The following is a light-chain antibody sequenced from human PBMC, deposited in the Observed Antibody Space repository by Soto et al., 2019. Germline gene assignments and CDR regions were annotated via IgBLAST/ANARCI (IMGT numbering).Light chain of an antibody. V-gene: IGKV3-15*01. Sequence: EIVMTQSPATLSVSPGERATLSCRASQSVSSNLAWYQQKPGQAPRLLIYGASTRATGIPARFSGSGSGTDFTLTISRLEPEDFVVYYCQQYGSSRWTFGQGTKVDIK. J-gene: IGKJ1*01. CDR2: GAS. CDR3: QQYGSSRWT. CDR1: QSVSSN.